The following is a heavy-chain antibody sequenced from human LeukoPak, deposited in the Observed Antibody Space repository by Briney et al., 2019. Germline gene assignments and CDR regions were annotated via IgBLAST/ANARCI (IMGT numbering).Heavy chain of an antibody. J-gene: IGHJ5*02. CDR2: IYYSGST. D-gene: IGHD6-13*01. Sequence: SETLSLTCTVSGGSISSSSYYWGWIRQPPGKGLEWIGSIYYSGSTYYNPSLKSRVTISVDTSKNQFSPKLSSVTAADTAVYYCARTAIAAAGFDPWGQGTLVTVSS. CDR3: ARTAIAAAGFDP. CDR1: GGSISSSSYY. V-gene: IGHV4-39*01.